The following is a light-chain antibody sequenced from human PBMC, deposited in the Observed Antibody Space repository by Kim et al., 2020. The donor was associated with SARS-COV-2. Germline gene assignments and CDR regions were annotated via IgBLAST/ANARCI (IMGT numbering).Light chain of an antibody. V-gene: IGKV3-20*01. J-gene: IGKJ1*01. CDR2: GAA. Sequence: CPGERATLYCRASRSVPSSSFVWYQPSPGQAPRPLFYGAASRAKGIPDRFSGGGAGTDFTLTISRVEPGDVAVDYCQQYGYSPRTFGQGTKVDIK. CDR1: RSVPSSS. CDR3: QQYGYSPRT.